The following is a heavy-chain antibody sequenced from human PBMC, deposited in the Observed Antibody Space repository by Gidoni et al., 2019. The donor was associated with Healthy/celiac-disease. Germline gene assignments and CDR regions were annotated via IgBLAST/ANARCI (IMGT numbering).Heavy chain of an antibody. J-gene: IGHJ4*02. CDR3: ARACASVVSCLGNDY. V-gene: IGHV3-21*01. D-gene: IGHD3-16*02. CDR1: GFTFSSYS. CDR2: SSSSSIYI. Sequence: EVQLVESGGGLVKPGGSLILSCAASGFTFSSYSMNWVRQAPGKGLECVSSSSSSSIYIDYADSVKGRFTISRDKAKNSLYLQMNSLRAEDTAVYYCARACASVVSCLGNDYWGQGTLVTVSS.